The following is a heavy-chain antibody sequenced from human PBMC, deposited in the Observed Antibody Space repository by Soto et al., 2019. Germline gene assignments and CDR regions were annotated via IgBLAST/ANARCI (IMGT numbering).Heavy chain of an antibody. CDR2: IWYDGSNK. CDR3: ARDRLWFGESLGCFDY. J-gene: IGHJ4*02. CDR1: GFTFSSYG. V-gene: IGHV3-33*01. D-gene: IGHD3-10*01. Sequence: GGSLRLSCAVSGFTFSSYGMHWVRQAPGKGLEWVALIWYDGSNKYYADSVKGRFTISRDNSKNTLYLQMNSLRAEDTAIYYCARDRLWFGESLGCFDYWGQGTLVTVSS.